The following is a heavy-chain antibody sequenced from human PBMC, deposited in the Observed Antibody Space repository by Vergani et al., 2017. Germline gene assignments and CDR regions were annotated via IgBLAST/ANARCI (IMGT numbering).Heavy chain of an antibody. D-gene: IGHD3-3*01. V-gene: IGHV1-46*03. CDR3: ARAFWSGLYLP. CDR2: INPSGGST. Sequence: QVQLVQSGAEVKKPGASVKVSCKASGYTFTSYYMHWVRLAPGQGLEWMGIINPSGGSTSYAQKFQGRVTMTRDTSTSTVYMELSSLRSEDTAVYYCARAFWSGLYLPWGQGTLVTVSS. J-gene: IGHJ5*02. CDR1: GYTFTSYY.